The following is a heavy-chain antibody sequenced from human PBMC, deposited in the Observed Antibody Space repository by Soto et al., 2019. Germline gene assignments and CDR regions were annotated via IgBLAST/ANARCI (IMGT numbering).Heavy chain of an antibody. CDR2: IWYDGSNK. Sequence: QVQLVESGGGVVQPGRSLRLSCAASGFTFSYYGMHWVRQAPGKGLEWVAVIWYDGSNKYYADSVKGRFTISRDNSKNTLYLQMNSLRAEDTAVYYCAXMGDRYGMDVWGQGTTVTVSS. J-gene: IGHJ6*02. CDR1: GFTFSYYG. V-gene: IGHV3-33*01. D-gene: IGHD3-16*01. CDR3: AXMGDRYGMDV.